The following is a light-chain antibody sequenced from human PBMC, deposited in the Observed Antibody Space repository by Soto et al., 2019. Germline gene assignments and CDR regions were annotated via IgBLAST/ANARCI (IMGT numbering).Light chain of an antibody. CDR3: QQYGSSHT. J-gene: IGKJ5*01. V-gene: IGKV3-20*01. CDR1: QSVTSTY. CDR2: GAS. Sequence: EIVLTQSPGTLSLSPVERATLSCRASQSVTSTYLAWYQQKPGQAPRLLIYGASSRAIGIPDGFSGSVSGSDFILTINRLEPEDFAVYYCQQYGSSHTFGQGTRLEIK.